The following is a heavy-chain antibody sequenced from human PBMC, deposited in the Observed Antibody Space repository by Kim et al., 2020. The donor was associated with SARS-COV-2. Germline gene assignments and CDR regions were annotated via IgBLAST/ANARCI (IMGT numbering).Heavy chain of an antibody. Sequence: GGSLRLSCAASGFTFSSYAMHWVRQAPGKGLEWVAVISYDGSNKYYADSVKGRFTISRDNSKNTLYLQMNSLRAEDTAVYYCAREQKIFGVPNYYYGMDVWGQGTTVTVSS. V-gene: IGHV3-30-3*01. CDR2: ISYDGSNK. J-gene: IGHJ6*02. CDR3: AREQKIFGVPNYYYGMDV. D-gene: IGHD3-3*01. CDR1: GFTFSSYA.